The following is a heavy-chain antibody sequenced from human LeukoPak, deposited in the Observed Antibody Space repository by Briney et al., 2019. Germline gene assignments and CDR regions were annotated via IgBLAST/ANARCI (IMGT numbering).Heavy chain of an antibody. CDR3: ARAGGLGSKGFDP. J-gene: IGHJ5*02. CDR2: IYLSGTT. CDR1: GNSISSGHY. V-gene: IGHV4-38-2*02. D-gene: IGHD1-26*01. Sequence: SETLSLTCSVSGNSISSGHYWGWIRQTPGKGLEWIGSIYLSGTTYYNPSLKSRVTISVDTSKNQFSLKLSSVTAADTAVYYCARAGGLGSKGFDPWGQGTLVTVSS.